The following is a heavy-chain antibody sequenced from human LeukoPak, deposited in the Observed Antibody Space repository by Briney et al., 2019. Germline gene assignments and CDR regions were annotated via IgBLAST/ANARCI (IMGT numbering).Heavy chain of an antibody. J-gene: IGHJ4*02. CDR2: ISGSGST. CDR1: GFTFSSYA. D-gene: IGHD6-13*01. Sequence: PGGSLRLSCAASGFTFSSYAMSWVRQAPGKGLEWVSAISGSGSTYYADSVKGRFTISRDNSKNTLYLQMNSLRAEDTAVYYCAKSRQQLVRVFDYWGQGTLVTVSS. CDR3: AKSRQQLVRVFDY. V-gene: IGHV3-23*01.